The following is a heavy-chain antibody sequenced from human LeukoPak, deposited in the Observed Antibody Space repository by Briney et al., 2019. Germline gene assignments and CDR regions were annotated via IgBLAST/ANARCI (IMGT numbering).Heavy chain of an antibody. D-gene: IGHD6-6*01. J-gene: IGHJ4*02. CDR2: IYYSGST. Sequence: SETPSLTCTVSGGSISSYYWSWIRQPPGKGLEWIGYIYYSGSTNYNPSLKSRVTISVDTSKNQFSLKLSSVTAADTAVYYCARVDPDSSSTLEVFDYWGQGTLVAVSS. V-gene: IGHV4-59*01. CDR1: GGSISSYY. CDR3: ARVDPDSSSTLEVFDY.